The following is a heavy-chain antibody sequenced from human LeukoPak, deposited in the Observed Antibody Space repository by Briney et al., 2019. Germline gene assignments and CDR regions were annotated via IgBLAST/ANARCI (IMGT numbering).Heavy chain of an antibody. CDR2: IYYSGST. J-gene: IGHJ6*02. Sequence: PSETLSLTCTVSGGSISSYYWSWIRQPPVKGLEWIGYIYYSGSTNYNPSLKSRVTISVDTSKNQFSLKLSSVTAADTAVYYCARSSAYYYYGMDVWGQGTAVTVSS. CDR1: GGSISSYY. V-gene: IGHV4-59*08. CDR3: ARSSAYYYYGMDV.